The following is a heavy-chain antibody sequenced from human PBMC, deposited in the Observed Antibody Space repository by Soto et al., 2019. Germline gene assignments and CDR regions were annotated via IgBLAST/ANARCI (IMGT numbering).Heavy chain of an antibody. CDR2: ISSSGGST. CDR3: AQLVSGYAELPPFDM. CDR1: GFTLSSYA. J-gene: IGHJ3*02. Sequence: GGSLRLSCAASGFTLSSYAMSWVRQTPGKGLEWVSGISSSGGSTYYADSVKGRFTISRDKSKNTLYLQMSSLRAEDTAVYYCAQLVSGYAELPPFDMWGQGTMVTVSS. V-gene: IGHV3-23*01. D-gene: IGHD5-12*01.